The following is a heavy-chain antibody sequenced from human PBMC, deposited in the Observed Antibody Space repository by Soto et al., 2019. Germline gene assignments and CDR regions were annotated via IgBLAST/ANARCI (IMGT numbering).Heavy chain of an antibody. V-gene: IGHV3-64*04. D-gene: IGHD2-15*01. CDR3: AKSPAQYCSGGSCYLDY. CDR1: GFTFSSYA. CDR2: ISSNGGST. Sequence: PGGSLRLSCSASGFTFSSYAMHWVRQAPGKGLEYVSAISSNGGSTYYADSVKGRFTISRDNSKNTLYLQMNSLRAEDTAVYYCAKSPAQYCSGGSCYLDYWGQGTLVTSPQ. J-gene: IGHJ4*02.